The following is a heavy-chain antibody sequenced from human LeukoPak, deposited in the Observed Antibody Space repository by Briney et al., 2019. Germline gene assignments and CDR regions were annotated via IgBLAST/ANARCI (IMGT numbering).Heavy chain of an antibody. CDR1: GGSISGYY. J-gene: IGHJ6*02. D-gene: IGHD3-10*01. Sequence: SETLSLTCTVSGGSISGYYWSWIRQPPGKGLGWIGEINHSGSTNYNPSLKSRVTISVDTSKNQFSLKLSSVTAADTAVYYCARVRRGNYYYYGMDVWGQGTTVTVSS. CDR2: INHSGST. V-gene: IGHV4-34*01. CDR3: ARVRRGNYYYYGMDV.